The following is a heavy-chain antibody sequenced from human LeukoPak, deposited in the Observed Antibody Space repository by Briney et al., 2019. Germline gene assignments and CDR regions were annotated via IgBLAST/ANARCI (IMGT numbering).Heavy chain of an antibody. CDR3: AKVRGTMVRGVTEVLDY. D-gene: IGHD3-10*01. V-gene: IGHV3-23*01. CDR1: GFTFSRYW. CDR2: ISGSGGST. J-gene: IGHJ4*02. Sequence: GGSLRLSCAASGFTFSRYWMSWVRQAPGKGLEWVSAISGSGGSTYYADSVKGRFTISRDNSKNTLYLQMNSLRAEDTAVYYCAKVRGTMVRGVTEVLDYWGQGTLVTVSS.